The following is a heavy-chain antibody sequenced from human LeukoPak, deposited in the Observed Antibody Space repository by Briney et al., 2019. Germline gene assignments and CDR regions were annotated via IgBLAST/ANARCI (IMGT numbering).Heavy chain of an antibody. D-gene: IGHD4-11*01. J-gene: IGHJ6*03. CDR2: INHRGST. V-gene: IGHV4-34*01. CDR3: ARGNMWDYRRYYYYMDV. CDR1: GFSFSSYS. Sequence: GSLRLSCAASGFSFSSYSMKWVRQPPGKGLEWIGEINHRGSTNYNPSLKSRVTISVDTSKNQFSLKLNSVTAADTAIYYCARGNMWDYRRYYYYMDVWGKGTTVTVSS.